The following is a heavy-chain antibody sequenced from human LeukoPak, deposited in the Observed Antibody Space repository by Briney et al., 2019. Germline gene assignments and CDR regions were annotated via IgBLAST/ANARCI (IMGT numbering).Heavy chain of an antibody. CDR1: GFTFSSYA. J-gene: IGHJ4*02. D-gene: IGHD3-16*01. V-gene: IGHV3-64D*06. CDR2: ISSNGGST. CDR3: VKEGDYGYYFDY. Sequence: GGSLRLSCSASGFTFSSYAMDWVRQAPGKGLEYVSTISSNGGSTYYVDSVKGRFTISRDDSKNTLYLRMSSLRAEDTAVYYCVKEGDYGYYFDYWGQGTLVTVSS.